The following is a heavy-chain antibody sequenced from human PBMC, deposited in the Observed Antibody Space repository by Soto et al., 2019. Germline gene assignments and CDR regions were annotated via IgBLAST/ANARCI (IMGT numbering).Heavy chain of an antibody. J-gene: IGHJ6*02. CDR2: INHSGST. Sequence: PSETLSLTCAFYGGSFRGYYWSLIRQPPGKGLEWIGEINHSGSTNYNPSLKSRVTISVDTSKNQFSLKLSSVTAADTAVYYCARGVSYYNSSGYYYSDYYGMDVWGQGTTVTVSS. D-gene: IGHD3-22*01. CDR1: GGSFRGYY. V-gene: IGHV4-34*01. CDR3: ARGVSYYNSSGYYYSDYYGMDV.